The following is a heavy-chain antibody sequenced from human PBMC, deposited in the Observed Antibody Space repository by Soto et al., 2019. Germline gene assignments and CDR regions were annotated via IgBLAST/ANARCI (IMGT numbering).Heavy chain of an antibody. CDR3: ARERVPVASLRDNCFDS. CDR2: VSPSYGKT. V-gene: IGHV1-18*04. J-gene: IGHJ5*01. D-gene: IGHD2-21*01. CDR1: NWTFINYG. Sequence: VTCVASNWTFINYGIGWVGPARVSGLAWMGWVSPSYGKTYYSHKFQGRVTMTTDTSTGTVSMELRRMRSDDTDVDLCARERVPVASLRDNCFDSWGQGTMVTVSS.